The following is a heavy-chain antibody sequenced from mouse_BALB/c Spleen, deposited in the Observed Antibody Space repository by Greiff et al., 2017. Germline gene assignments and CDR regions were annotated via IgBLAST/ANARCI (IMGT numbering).Heavy chain of an antibody. V-gene: IGHV1-55*01. CDR2: IYPGSGST. J-gene: IGHJ3*01. CDR3: ARGARATFAY. D-gene: IGHD3-1*01. Sequence: QVQLQQPGAELVKPGTSVKLSCKASGYNFTSYWINWVKLRPGQGLEWIGDIYPGSGSTNYNEKFKSKATLTVDTSSSTAYMQLSSLASEDSALYYCARGARATFAYWGQGTLVTVSA. CDR1: GYNFTSYW.